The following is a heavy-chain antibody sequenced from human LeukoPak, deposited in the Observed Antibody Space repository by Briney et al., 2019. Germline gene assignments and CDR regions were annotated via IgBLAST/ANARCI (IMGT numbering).Heavy chain of an antibody. D-gene: IGHD6-13*01. CDR3: AMSKKPGIAVAGTDAFDI. Sequence: ASVKVSCTASGYTFTSYAMHWVRQAPGQRLEWMGWINAGNGNTKYSQKFQGRVTITRDTSASTAYMELSSLRSEDTAVYYCAMSKKPGIAVAGTDAFDIWGQGTMVTVSS. CDR1: GYTFTSYA. V-gene: IGHV1-3*01. J-gene: IGHJ3*02. CDR2: INAGNGNT.